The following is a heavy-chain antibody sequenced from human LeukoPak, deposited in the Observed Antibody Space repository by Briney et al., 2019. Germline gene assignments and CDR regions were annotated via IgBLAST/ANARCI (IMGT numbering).Heavy chain of an antibody. Sequence: GGSLRLSCAASGFTFSSYSMNWVRQAPGKGLEWVSSITSNSNYIAYADSVKGRFTISRDNAKSSLYLQMSSLRAEDTAVYYCAKDLGGSGDYWGQGTMVTVSS. J-gene: IGHJ4*02. D-gene: IGHD3-10*01. CDR3: AKDLGGSGDY. CDR1: GFTFSSYS. CDR2: ITSNSNYI. V-gene: IGHV3-21*01.